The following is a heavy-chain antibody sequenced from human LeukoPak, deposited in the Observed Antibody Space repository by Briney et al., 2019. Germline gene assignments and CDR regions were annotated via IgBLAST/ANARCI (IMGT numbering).Heavy chain of an antibody. J-gene: IGHJ4*02. CDR3: ARLPKYSRPLDY. D-gene: IGHD6-6*01. CDR1: GYTFSSYD. V-gene: IGHV1-8*02. CDR2: MNPNSGNT. Sequence: ASVKVSCKASGYTFSSYDINWVRQATGQGLEWMGWMNPNSGNTAYAQKFQGRVTMSRDTSISTAYMELSSLRSEDTAVYYCARLPKYSRPLDYWGQGTLVTISS.